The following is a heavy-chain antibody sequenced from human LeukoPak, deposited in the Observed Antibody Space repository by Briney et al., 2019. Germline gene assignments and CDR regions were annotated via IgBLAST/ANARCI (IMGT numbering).Heavy chain of an antibody. D-gene: IGHD3-22*01. CDR3: AKRGVVIRVILVGFHKEAYYFDS. CDR2: ISPSADST. Sequence: GGSLRLSCAASGFTFSNYAMSWVRQAPGKGLEWVSAISPSADSTSYADSVKGRFAISRDNPKNTLYLQMNSLRAEDTAVYFCAKRGVVIRVILVGFHKEAYYFDSWGQGALVTVSS. J-gene: IGHJ4*02. CDR1: GFTFSNYA. V-gene: IGHV3-23*01.